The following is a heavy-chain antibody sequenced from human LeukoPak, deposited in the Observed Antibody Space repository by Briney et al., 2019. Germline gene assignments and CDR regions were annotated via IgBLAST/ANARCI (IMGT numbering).Heavy chain of an antibody. D-gene: IGHD6-6*01. J-gene: IGHJ3*02. CDR2: INSSGGST. CDR3: ARQAQTAFDI. V-gene: IGHV1-46*01. Sequence: ASMKVSCKASGYTFTNYYMHWVRQAPGQGLEWMGIINSSGGSTTYAQKFQGRVTMTRDTSTSTVYMEVSSLRSEDTAMYYCARQAQTAFDIWGQGTMVTVSP. CDR1: GYTFTNYY.